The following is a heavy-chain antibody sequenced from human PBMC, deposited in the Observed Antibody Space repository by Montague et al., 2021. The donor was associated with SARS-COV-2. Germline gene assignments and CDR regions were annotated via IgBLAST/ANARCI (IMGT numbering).Heavy chain of an antibody. V-gene: IGHV3-9*01. CDR2: ISWNSGSI. CDR1: GFTFDDYA. Sequence: SLRLSCAASGFTFDDYAMHWVRQAPGKGLEWVSGISWNSGSIGYADSVKGRFTISRDNAKNSLYLQMNSLRAEDTALYYCAKDMGSRVYYYSSGFEATGGYGMDVWGQGTTVTVSS. D-gene: IGHD3-22*01. CDR3: AKDMGSRVYYYSSGFEATGGYGMDV. J-gene: IGHJ6*02.